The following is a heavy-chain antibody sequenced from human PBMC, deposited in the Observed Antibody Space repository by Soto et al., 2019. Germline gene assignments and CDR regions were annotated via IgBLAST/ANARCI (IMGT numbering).Heavy chain of an antibody. CDR2: MYGGGRA. CDR3: ARDRNYFDY. Sequence: LRLSCEASGFSVYDNQMSWVRQAPGKGLEWVSIMYGGGRAHYSDSVRGRFTISRDNSKNTLYLQMNSLRAGDTAVYYCARDRNYFDYWGQGTPVTVSS. CDR1: GFSVYDNQ. J-gene: IGHJ4*02. V-gene: IGHV3-53*01.